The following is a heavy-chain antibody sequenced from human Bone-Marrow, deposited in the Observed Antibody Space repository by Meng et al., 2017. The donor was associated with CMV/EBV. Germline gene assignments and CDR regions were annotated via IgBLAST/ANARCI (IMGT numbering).Heavy chain of an antibody. D-gene: IGHD3-3*01. J-gene: IGHJ6*02. Sequence: ASVKVSCKASGYTFTSYGISWVRQAPGQGLEWMGWISAYNGNTNYAQKLQGRVTMTTDTSTSTAYMELRSLRSDDTAVFFCARLFHTTLGTNYYYGMDVWGQGTTVTVSS. CDR2: ISAYNGNT. CDR3: ARLFHTTLGTNYYYGMDV. CDR1: GYTFTSYG. V-gene: IGHV1-18*01.